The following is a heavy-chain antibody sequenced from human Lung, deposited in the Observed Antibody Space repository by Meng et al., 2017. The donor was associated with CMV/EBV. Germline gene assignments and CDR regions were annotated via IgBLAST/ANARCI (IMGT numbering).Heavy chain of an antibody. Sequence: VSGGSISNNDYYWSWIRQPPGKGLEWIGYIYYSGDTYHTPSLKSRLTISADTSKNQFSLKLTSVTVADTAVYYCARIGPLFWFDPWGQGTLVTVSS. D-gene: IGHD2-21*01. V-gene: IGHV4-30-4*08. CDR1: GGSISNNDYY. J-gene: IGHJ5*02. CDR3: ARIGPLFWFDP. CDR2: IYYSGDT.